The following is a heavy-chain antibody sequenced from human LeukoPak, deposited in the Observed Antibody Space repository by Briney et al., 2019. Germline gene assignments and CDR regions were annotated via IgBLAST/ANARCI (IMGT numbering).Heavy chain of an antibody. CDR2: LSHSGST. CDR3: ARARYANAWYAFDI. CDR1: GGSVSTYY. D-gene: IGHD3-16*01. V-gene: IGHV4-59*02. Sequence: SETLSLTCTVSGGSVSTYYWSWFRQPPGRGLEWIGYLSHSGSTDSNPSLQSRVTTLVDTSKNQFSLKLTSVTAADTAVYYCARARYANAWYAFDIWGQGTMVTVSS. J-gene: IGHJ3*02.